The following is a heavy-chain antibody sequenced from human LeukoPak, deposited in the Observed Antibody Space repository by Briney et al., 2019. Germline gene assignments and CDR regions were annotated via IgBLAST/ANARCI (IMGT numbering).Heavy chain of an antibody. V-gene: IGHV1-18*01. Sequence: ASVKVSCKASGYTFSSYAINWVRQAPGQGLGRMGWISGYNGNTNYAQKFQGRVTMTTDTSTNTAYMEVKSLRSDDTAVYYCARLDITFGGGIVNAGSNYWGQGTLVTVSS. CDR3: ARLDITFGGGIVNAGSNY. CDR1: GYTFSSYA. J-gene: IGHJ4*02. D-gene: IGHD3-16*02. CDR2: ISGYNGNT.